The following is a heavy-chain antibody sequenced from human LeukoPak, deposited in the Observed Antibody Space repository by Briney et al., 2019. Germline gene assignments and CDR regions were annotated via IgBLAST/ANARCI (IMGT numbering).Heavy chain of an antibody. D-gene: IGHD2-2*02. CDR2: INPSGGST. J-gene: IGHJ6*03. V-gene: IGHV1-46*01. CDR3: ARASSPRYCSSTSCYTDYYYYYMDV. CDR1: GYTFTSYY. Sequence: GASVKVSCKASGYTFTSYYMHWVRQAPGQGLEWMGIINPSGGSTSYAQKFQGRVTMTRDTSTSTVYMELSSLRSEDTAVYYCARASSPRYCSSTSCYTDYYYYYMDVWGKGTTVTVSS.